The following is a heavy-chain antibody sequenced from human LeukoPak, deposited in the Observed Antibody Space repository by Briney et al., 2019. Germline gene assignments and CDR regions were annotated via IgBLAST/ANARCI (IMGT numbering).Heavy chain of an antibody. J-gene: IGHJ4*02. V-gene: IGHV4-4*07. CDR3: ARGRVTTAYYFDY. D-gene: IGHD4-17*01. CDR1: GGSIRSYY. Sequence: SETLSLTCTVSGGSIRSYYWSWIRQPAGKGLEWIGRLYTSGSTNYNPSLKSRLTISVDTSKNQFSLKLSSVTAADTAVYYCARGRVTTAYYFDYWGQGTLVTVSS. CDR2: LYTSGST.